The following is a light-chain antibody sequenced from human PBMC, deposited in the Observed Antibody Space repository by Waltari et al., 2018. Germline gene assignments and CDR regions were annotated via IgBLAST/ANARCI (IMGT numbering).Light chain of an antibody. Sequence: QSALTQPAPVSGSPGQSITISCTGTSSDVGGYHYVSWYQQHPGKAPKLMIYDVSNRPSGVSNRFSGSKSGNTASLTISGLQAEDEADYYCSSYTSSSTQVFGGGTKLTVL. J-gene: IGLJ2*01. CDR3: SSYTSSSTQV. CDR1: SSDVGGYHY. V-gene: IGLV2-14*03. CDR2: DVS.